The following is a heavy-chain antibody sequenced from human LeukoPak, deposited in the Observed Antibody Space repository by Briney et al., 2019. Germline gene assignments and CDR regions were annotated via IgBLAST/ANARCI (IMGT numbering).Heavy chain of an antibody. CDR2: IYYSGST. D-gene: IGHD2-15*01. Sequence: SETLSLTCTVSGGSISSSSYYWGWIRQPPGKGLEWIGSIYYSGSTYYNPSLKSRVTISVDTSKNQFSLKLSSVTAADTAVYYCARQGWSGGYWGQGTLVTVSS. J-gene: IGHJ4*02. V-gene: IGHV4-39*01. CDR1: GGSISSSSYY. CDR3: ARQGWSGGY.